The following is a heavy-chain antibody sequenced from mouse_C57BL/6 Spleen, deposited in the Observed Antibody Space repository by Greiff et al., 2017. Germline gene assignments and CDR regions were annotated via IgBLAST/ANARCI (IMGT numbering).Heavy chain of an antibody. CDR1: GYTFTSYG. V-gene: IGHV1-81*01. D-gene: IGHD2-3*01. Sequence: VQLKQSGAELARPGASVKLSCKASGYTFTSYGISWVKQRTGQGLEWIGEIYPRSGNTYYNEKFKGKATLTADKSSSTAYMELRSLTSEDSAVYFCARRGWDYWGQGTTLTVSS. CDR2: IYPRSGNT. J-gene: IGHJ2*01. CDR3: ARRGWDY.